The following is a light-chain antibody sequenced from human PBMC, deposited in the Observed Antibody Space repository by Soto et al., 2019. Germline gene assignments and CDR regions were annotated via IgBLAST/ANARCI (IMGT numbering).Light chain of an antibody. J-gene: IGKJ1*01. CDR3: QQSYSIPWT. V-gene: IGKV1-39*01. Sequence: DIQMTQSPSSLCASVGDRVTITCRASQSISSYLNWYQQKPGKAPKVLIYTASSLQSGVPSRFGGSGSGTDFTLTISSLQPEDFATYYCQQSYSIPWTFGHGTKVEIK. CDR2: TAS. CDR1: QSISSY.